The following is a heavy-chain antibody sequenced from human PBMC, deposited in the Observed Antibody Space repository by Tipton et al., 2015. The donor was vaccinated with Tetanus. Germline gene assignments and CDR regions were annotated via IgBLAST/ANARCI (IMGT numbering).Heavy chain of an antibody. J-gene: IGHJ3*01. D-gene: IGHD2-8*02. CDR2: IKWNGEST. Sequence: GSLRLSCEASGFSFEDYGMSWVRQVPGKGLEWVSGIKWNGESTAYADSVKGRFTISRDNARNSVSLHMNSLRSEDTGIYYCARLVSNAFDVWGQGTVVTVSS. CDR1: GFSFEDYG. CDR3: ARLVSNAFDV. V-gene: IGHV3-20*04.